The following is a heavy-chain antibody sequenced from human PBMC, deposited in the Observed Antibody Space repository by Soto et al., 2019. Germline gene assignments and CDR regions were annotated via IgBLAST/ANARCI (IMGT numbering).Heavy chain of an antibody. Sequence: GGSLRLSCAASGFTFDDYTMHWVRQAPGKGLEWVSLISWDGGSTYYADSVKGRFTISRDNSKNSLYLQMNSLRTEDTALYYCAKDIAQQRDIGIWGFDYWGQGTLVTVSS. CDR3: AKDIAQQRDIGIWGFDY. J-gene: IGHJ4*02. D-gene: IGHD1-20*01. CDR1: GFTFDDYT. CDR2: ISWDGGST. V-gene: IGHV3-43*01.